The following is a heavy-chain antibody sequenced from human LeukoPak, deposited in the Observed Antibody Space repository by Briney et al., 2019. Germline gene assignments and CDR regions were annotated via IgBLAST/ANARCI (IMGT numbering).Heavy chain of an antibody. J-gene: IGHJ4*02. V-gene: IGHV4-39*07. CDR3: ALREGYSSGWYRRDY. CDR2: IYYSGST. D-gene: IGHD6-19*01. Sequence: SETLSLTCTVSGGSISSSSYYWGWIRQPPGKGLEWIGSIYYSGSTYYNPSLKSRVTISVDTSKNQFSLKLSSVTAADTVVYYCALREGYSSGWYRRDYWGQGTLVTVSS. CDR1: GGSISSSSYY.